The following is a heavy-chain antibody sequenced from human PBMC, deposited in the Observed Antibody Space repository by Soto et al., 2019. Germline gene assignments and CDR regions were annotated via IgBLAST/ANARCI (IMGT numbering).Heavy chain of an antibody. D-gene: IGHD6-19*01. CDR1: GGSISSSSYY. J-gene: IGHJ6*03. Sequence: SETLSLTCTVSGGSISSSSYYWGWIRQPPGKGLEWIGSIYYSGSTYYNPSLKSRVTISVDTSKNQFSLKLSSVTAADTAVYYCARHFGGGGVAGYYYYYMDVWGKGTTVTVSS. CDR2: IYYSGST. V-gene: IGHV4-39*01. CDR3: ARHFGGGGVAGYYYYYMDV.